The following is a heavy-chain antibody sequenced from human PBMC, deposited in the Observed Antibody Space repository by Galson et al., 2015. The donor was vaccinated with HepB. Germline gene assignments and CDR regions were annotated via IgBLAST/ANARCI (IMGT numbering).Heavy chain of an antibody. J-gene: IGHJ6*02. CDR1: GYSFTSYW. CDR2: IYPGDSDT. V-gene: IGHV5-51*01. D-gene: IGHD1-26*01. Sequence: SGAEVKKPGESLKISCKGSGYSFTSYWIGWVRQMPGKGLEWMGIIYPGDSDTGYSPSFQGQVTISADNSISTAYLQWSSLKASDTAMYYCARHPFVGRFRRYGMDVWGQGTTVTVSS. CDR3: ARHPFVGRFRRYGMDV.